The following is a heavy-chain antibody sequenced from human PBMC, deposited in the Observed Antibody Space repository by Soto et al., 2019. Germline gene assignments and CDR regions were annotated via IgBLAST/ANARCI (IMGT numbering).Heavy chain of an antibody. CDR2: IDPSDSYT. V-gene: IGHV5-10-1*01. J-gene: IGHJ3*02. CDR1: GYSFTNYW. D-gene: IGHD6-6*01. CDR3: ATAEYSSSQVAFDI. Sequence: GEPLKISCKGSGYSFTNYWISWVRQMPGKGLEWMGRIDPSDSYTNYSPSFQGHVTISADKSISTAYLQWSSLKASDTAMYYCATAEYSSSQVAFDIWGQGTMVTVSS.